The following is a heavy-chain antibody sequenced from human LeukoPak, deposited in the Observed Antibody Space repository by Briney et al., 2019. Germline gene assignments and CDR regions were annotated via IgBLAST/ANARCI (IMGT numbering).Heavy chain of an antibody. CDR2: IYYSGST. Sequence: SETLSLTCTVSGGSISSGGYYWSWIRQHPGKGLEWIGYIYYSGSTYYHPSLKSRVTISVDTSKNQFSLKLSSVTAADTAVYYCARAVTIAREASDAFDICGQGTMVTVSS. D-gene: IGHD4-17*01. V-gene: IGHV4-31*03. CDR3: ARAVTIAREASDAFDI. CDR1: GGSISSGGYY. J-gene: IGHJ3*02.